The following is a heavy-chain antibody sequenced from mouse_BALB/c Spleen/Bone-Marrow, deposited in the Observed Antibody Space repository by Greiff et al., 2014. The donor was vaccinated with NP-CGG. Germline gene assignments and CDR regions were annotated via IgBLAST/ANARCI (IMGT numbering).Heavy chain of an antibody. CDR1: GYSFTGYT. CDR3: AGEVRPHWYFDV. CDR2: INPYNGGT. D-gene: IGHD2-14*01. V-gene: IGHV1-26*01. Sequence: LVESGASMKISCKASGYSFTGYTMNWVKQSHGKNLEWIGLINPYNGGTSYNQKFKGKATLTVDKSSSTAYMELLSLTSEDSAVYYCAGEVRPHWYFDVWGAGTTVTVSS. J-gene: IGHJ1*01.